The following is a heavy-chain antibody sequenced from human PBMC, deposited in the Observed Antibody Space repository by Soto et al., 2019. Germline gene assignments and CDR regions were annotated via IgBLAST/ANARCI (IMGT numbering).Heavy chain of an antibody. J-gene: IGHJ4*02. V-gene: IGHV3-74*01. CDR2: IDHDGTT. CDR3: VRDSHGDY. CDR1: GFTFSNYW. Sequence: EVQLVESGGVLVQPGGSLRLSCAGSGFTFSNYWMHWVRQAPGKGLEWVSRIDHDGTTDYADSVRGRFTISRDNAENTLYLQMNSLRPEDTAVYYCVRDSHGDYWGQGTLVTVSS.